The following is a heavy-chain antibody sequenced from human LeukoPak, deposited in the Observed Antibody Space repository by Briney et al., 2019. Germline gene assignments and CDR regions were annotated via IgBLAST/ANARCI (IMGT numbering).Heavy chain of an antibody. CDR3: ASIAAALSYYYYYYMDV. V-gene: IGHV3-7*01. J-gene: IGHJ6*03. CDR2: IKQDGSEK. D-gene: IGHD6-13*01. CDR1: GFTFSSYW. Sequence: HGGSLRLSCAASGFTFSSYWMSWVRQAPGKGLEWVANIKQDGSEKYYVDSVKGRFTISRDNAKNSLYLQMNSLRAEDTAVYYCASIAAALSYYYYYYMDVWGKGTTVTVSS.